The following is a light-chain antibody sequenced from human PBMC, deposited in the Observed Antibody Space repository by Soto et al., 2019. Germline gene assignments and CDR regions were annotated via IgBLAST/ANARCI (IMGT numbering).Light chain of an antibody. CDR3: GSYTSAHTLEGIV. CDR1: SGSIASNY. Sequence: NFMLTQPHSVSESPGKTVIISCTRSSGSIASNYVQWFQQRPGSAPTTLIYEDTERLSGVPDRFSGSIDRSSNSASLTISRLQTEDEAHYFCGSYTSAHTLEGIVFGGGTKLTVL. J-gene: IGLJ2*01. V-gene: IGLV6-57*04. CDR2: EDT.